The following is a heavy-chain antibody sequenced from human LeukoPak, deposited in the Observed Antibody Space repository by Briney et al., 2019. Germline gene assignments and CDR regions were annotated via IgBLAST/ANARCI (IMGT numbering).Heavy chain of an antibody. CDR2: IWYDGSNK. D-gene: IGHD3-10*01. CDR1: GFTFSNYG. V-gene: IGHV3-33*01. Sequence: GGSLRLSCAASGFTFSNYGMHWVRQAPGKGLEWVAVIWYDGSNKYYADSVKGRFTISRDNSKNTLYLLMNSLRAEDTAVYYCAREPPYGSGSPFDYWGQGTLVTVSS. J-gene: IGHJ4*02. CDR3: AREPPYGSGSPFDY.